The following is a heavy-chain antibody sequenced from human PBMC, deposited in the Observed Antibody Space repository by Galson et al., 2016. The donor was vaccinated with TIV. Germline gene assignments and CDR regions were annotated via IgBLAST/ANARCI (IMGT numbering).Heavy chain of an antibody. D-gene: IGHD1-26*01. CDR3: ARWTDSGSYYDYFYH. CDR2: VYNRGST. V-gene: IGHV4-31*02. Sequence: IRQASGKGLEWIGNVYNRGSTSYNPSLKSRVAISVDTATNQFSLRLNSVTAADTAVYFCARWTDSGSYYDYFYHWGQGTQVTVS. J-gene: IGHJ1*01.